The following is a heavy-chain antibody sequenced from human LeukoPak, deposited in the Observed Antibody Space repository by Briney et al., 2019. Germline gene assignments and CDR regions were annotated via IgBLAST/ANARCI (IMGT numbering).Heavy chain of an antibody. Sequence: PSETLSLTCTVSGGSISSYYRSWIRQPPGKGLEWIGYIYYSGSTNYNPSLKSRVTISVDTSKNQFSLKLSSVTAADTAVYYCASSGWSGSFPYYFDYWGQGTLVTVSS. J-gene: IGHJ4*02. D-gene: IGHD6-19*01. CDR2: IYYSGST. CDR3: ASSGWSGSFPYYFDY. V-gene: IGHV4-59*01. CDR1: GGSISSYY.